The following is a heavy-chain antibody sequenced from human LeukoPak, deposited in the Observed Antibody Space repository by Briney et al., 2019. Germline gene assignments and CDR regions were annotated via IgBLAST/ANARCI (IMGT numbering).Heavy chain of an antibody. Sequence: ASVKVSCKASGYTFTSYGISWVRQAPGQGLEWMGWISAYNGNTNYAQKLQGRVTMTTDTSTSTAYMEPRSLRSDDTAVYYCATGPIVGATRDAFDIWGQGTMVTVSS. CDR2: ISAYNGNT. D-gene: IGHD1-26*01. CDR1: GYTFTSYG. V-gene: IGHV1-18*01. J-gene: IGHJ3*02. CDR3: ATGPIVGATRDAFDI.